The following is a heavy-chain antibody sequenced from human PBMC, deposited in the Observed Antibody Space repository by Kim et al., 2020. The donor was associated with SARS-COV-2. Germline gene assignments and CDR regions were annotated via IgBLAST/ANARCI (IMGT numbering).Heavy chain of an antibody. CDR3: AKLGVVVNMPFDY. V-gene: IGHV3-23*01. Sequence: AESVEGRFTISRDNSKNTLYLQMNSLRAEDTAVYYCAKLGVVVNMPFDYWGQGTPVTVSS. J-gene: IGHJ4*02. D-gene: IGHD3-22*01.